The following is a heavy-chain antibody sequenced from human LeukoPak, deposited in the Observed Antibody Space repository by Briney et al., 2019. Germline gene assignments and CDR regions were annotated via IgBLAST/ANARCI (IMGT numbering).Heavy chain of an antibody. CDR1: GYSFTSYW. CDR3: ARLFFPSGYCSGGSCYTYNWFDP. Sequence: GESLKISCKGSGYSFTSYWIGWVRQMPGKGLEWMGIIYPGDYDTRYSPSFQGQVTISADKSISTAYLQWSSLKASDTAMYYCARLFFPSGYCSGGSCYTYNWFDPWGQGTLVTVSS. V-gene: IGHV5-51*01. CDR2: IYPGDYDT. D-gene: IGHD2-15*01. J-gene: IGHJ5*02.